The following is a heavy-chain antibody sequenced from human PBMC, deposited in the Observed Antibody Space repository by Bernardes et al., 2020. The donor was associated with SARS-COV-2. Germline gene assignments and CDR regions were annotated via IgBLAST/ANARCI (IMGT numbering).Heavy chain of an antibody. J-gene: IGHJ4*02. D-gene: IGHD6-19*01. CDR3: VRFGDPSG. V-gene: IGHV3-74*01. CDR1: GFDFRNYW. CDR2: IKTDGNT. Sequence: WGSLRLSCAASGFDFRNYWMHWVRQPPGKGLAWVSRIKTDGNTDYDDSVKGRFTVSRDNTRNTLYLQVNSLRVEDTAVYYCVRFGDPSGWGQGTLVTVSS.